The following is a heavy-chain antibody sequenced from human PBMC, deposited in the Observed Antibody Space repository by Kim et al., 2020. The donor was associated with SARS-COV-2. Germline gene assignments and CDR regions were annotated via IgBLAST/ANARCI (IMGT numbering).Heavy chain of an antibody. J-gene: IGHJ4*01. CDR2: INAGSGNT. CDR3: ARGGAVLRFLEWLSSYFDY. Sequence: ASVKVSCKASGYTFSNYAMHWVRQAPGQRLEWMGGINAGSGNTEYTQKFQGRLIITRDTSASTAYMELSSLRSEDTAVYYCARGGAVLRFLEWLSSYFDYWGQGPLVTVSS. CDR1: GYTFSNYA. D-gene: IGHD3-3*01. V-gene: IGHV1-3*01.